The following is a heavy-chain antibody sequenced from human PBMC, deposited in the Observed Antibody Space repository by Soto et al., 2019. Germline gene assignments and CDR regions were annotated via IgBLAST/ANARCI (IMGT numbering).Heavy chain of an antibody. CDR1: GYTFTSYD. V-gene: IGHV1-8*01. Sequence: QVQLVQSGAEVKKPGASVKVSCKASGYTFTSYDINWVRQATGQGLEWMGWMHPNSGNTGYAQKFQGRVTMTRNTSISTADMELSSLRSEDTAVYYCARRGYSSSWYYYYYYGMDVWGQGTTVTVSS. J-gene: IGHJ6*02. D-gene: IGHD6-13*01. CDR3: ARRGYSSSWYYYYYYGMDV. CDR2: MHPNSGNT.